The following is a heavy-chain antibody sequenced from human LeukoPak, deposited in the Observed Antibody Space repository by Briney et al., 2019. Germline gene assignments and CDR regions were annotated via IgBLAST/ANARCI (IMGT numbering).Heavy chain of an antibody. CDR1: GFTFSSYW. Sequence: GGSLRLSCAASGFTFSSYWMHWVRHAPGKGLVWVSRINSDGSSTSYADSVKGRFTMSRDNAKNTLYLQMNSLRAEDTAVYYCARGRGGYYYDYWGQGTVVTVSS. CDR3: ARGRGGYYYDY. CDR2: INSDGSST. V-gene: IGHV3-74*01. J-gene: IGHJ4*02. D-gene: IGHD2-15*01.